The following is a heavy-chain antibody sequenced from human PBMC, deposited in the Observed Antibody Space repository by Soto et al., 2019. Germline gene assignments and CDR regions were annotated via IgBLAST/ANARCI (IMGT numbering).Heavy chain of an antibody. CDR3: ARDRLRGYDSSGFYS. Sequence: QVQLVQSGAELRKPGASVKVSCKASGYSFSSYGINWVRQAPGQGLEWMGWINTYNGNRNYAQKFEDRVTMTTATSTNTVYMELRSLKSDDTDIYYCARDRLRGYDSSGFYSRGQGTLVTVSS. D-gene: IGHD3-22*01. V-gene: IGHV1-18*01. CDR1: GYSFSSYG. J-gene: IGHJ4*02. CDR2: INTYNGNR.